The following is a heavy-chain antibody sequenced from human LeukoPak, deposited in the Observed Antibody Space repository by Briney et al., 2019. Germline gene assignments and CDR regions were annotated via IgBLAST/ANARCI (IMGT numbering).Heavy chain of an antibody. D-gene: IGHD2-2*01. CDR1: GGSFSGYY. Sequence: PSETLSLTCAVYGGSFSGYYWSWIRQPPGKGLEWIGEINHSGSTNYNPSLKSRVTISVDTSKNQFSLKLSSVTAADTAVYYCASQPAYNYMDVWGEGTTVTVSS. CDR3: ASQPAYNYMDV. CDR2: INHSGST. J-gene: IGHJ6*03. V-gene: IGHV4-34*01.